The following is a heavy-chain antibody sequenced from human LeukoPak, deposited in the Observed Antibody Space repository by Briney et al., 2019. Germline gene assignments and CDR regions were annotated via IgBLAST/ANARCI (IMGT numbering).Heavy chain of an antibody. CDR3: ARGEDYYDSSGYQPSAIWGAFDI. D-gene: IGHD3-22*01. CDR2: ISAYNGNT. V-gene: IGHV1-18*01. Sequence: GASVKVSRKASGYTFTSYGISWVRQAPGQGLEWMGWISAYNGNTNYAQKLQGRVTMTTDTSTSTAYMELRSLRSDDTAVYYCARGEDYYDSSGYQPSAIWGAFDIWGQGTMVTVSS. CDR1: GYTFTSYG. J-gene: IGHJ3*02.